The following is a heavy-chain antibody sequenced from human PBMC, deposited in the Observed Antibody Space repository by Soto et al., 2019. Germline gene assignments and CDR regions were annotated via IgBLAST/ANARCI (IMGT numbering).Heavy chain of an antibody. CDR1: GYTFTSYG. Sequence: QVQLVQSGAEVKKPWASVKVSCKASGYTFTSYGISWVRQAPGHGLEWMGWIRAYNGNTNYAQKHQGRVTMTTDTSTSTDYLELRSLRSDDTAVYYCARYLPTMEVWGQGTTVTVSS. V-gene: IGHV1-18*01. CDR3: ARYLPTMEV. J-gene: IGHJ6*02. CDR2: IRAYNGNT.